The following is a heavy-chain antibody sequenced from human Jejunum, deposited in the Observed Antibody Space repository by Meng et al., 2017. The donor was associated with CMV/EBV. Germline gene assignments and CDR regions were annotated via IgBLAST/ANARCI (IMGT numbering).Heavy chain of an antibody. Sequence: GFSLTNSGVAVGLIRQPPGKDLEWLAHIYWNGNKYYSTSLKSRLTITKDTSKNQVVLTMTNVDPVDTATYYCAHLDGTTWYYYDYWGQGTLVTVSS. CDR3: AHLDGTTWYYYDY. J-gene: IGHJ4*02. CDR2: IYWNGNK. D-gene: IGHD5-24*01. CDR1: GFSLTNSGVA. V-gene: IGHV2-5*01.